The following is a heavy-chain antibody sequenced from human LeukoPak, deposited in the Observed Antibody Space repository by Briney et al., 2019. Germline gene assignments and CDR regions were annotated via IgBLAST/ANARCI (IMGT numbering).Heavy chain of an antibody. J-gene: IGHJ4*02. D-gene: IGHD6-13*01. CDR2: IYYSGST. CDR3: ARAARYSSSWPTNFDY. Sequence: SETLSLTCTVSGGSISSYYWSWIRQPPGKGLEWIGYIYYSGSTNYNPSLKSRVTISVDTSKNQFSLKLSSVTAADTALYYCARAARYSSSWPTNFDYWGQGTLVTVSS. CDR1: GGSISSYY. V-gene: IGHV4-59*01.